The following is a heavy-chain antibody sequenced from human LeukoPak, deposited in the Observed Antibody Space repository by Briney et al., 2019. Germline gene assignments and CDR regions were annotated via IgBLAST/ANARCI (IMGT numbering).Heavy chain of an antibody. Sequence: ASVKVSCKASGYTFTSYYIHWVRQAPGQGLEWMGIINPSGGSTSYAQNFQGRVTMTRDMSTSTVYMELSSLRSEDTAVYYCARDTVEMTTPGDYWGLGTLVTVSS. CDR3: ARDTVEMTTPGDY. CDR2: INPSGGST. V-gene: IGHV1-46*01. CDR1: GYTFTSYY. D-gene: IGHD5-24*01. J-gene: IGHJ4*02.